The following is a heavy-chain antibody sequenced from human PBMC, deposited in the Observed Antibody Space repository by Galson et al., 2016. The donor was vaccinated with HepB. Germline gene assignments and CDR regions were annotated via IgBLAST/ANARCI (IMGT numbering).Heavy chain of an antibody. CDR1: GFKLSHYA. Sequence: SLRLSCAASGFKLSHYAMHWVRQGPGKGPEWVSCISRDGTNIAYADSVKGRFTISRDNADNSLYLQMNSLSGEDTALYYCAKDGAYCGNLNGYFDSWGQGTLVAVSS. CDR3: AKDGAYCGNLNGYFDS. CDR2: ISRDGTNI. J-gene: IGHJ4*02. D-gene: IGHD2-21*01. V-gene: IGHV3-9*01.